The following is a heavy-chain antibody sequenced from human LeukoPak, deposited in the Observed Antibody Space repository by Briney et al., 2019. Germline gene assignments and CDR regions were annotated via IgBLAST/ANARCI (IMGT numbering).Heavy chain of an antibody. CDR3: ARGYDSSGYYIY. J-gene: IGHJ4*02. Sequence: SVTVSCMASGGTFSSYAISWVRQAPGQGREWMGGIIPIFGTANYAQKLQGRVTITADKSTSTAYMELSSLRSEDTAVYYCARGYDSSGYYIYWGQGTLVTVSS. CDR2: IIPIFGTA. D-gene: IGHD3-22*01. CDR1: GGTFSSYA. V-gene: IGHV1-69*06.